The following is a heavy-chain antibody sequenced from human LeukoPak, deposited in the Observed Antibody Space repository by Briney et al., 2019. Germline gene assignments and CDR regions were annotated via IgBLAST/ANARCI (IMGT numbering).Heavy chain of an antibody. V-gene: IGHV3-23*01. Sequence: PGGSLRLSCAASGFTFSSYAMSWVRQAPGRGLEWVSAISGSGGSTYYADSVKGRFTISRDNSKNTLYLQMNSLRAEDTAVYYCAKDLGPTPYDSSISAWGQGTMVTVSS. CDR2: ISGSGGST. J-gene: IGHJ3*01. CDR3: AKDLGPTPYDSSISA. CDR1: GFTFSSYA. D-gene: IGHD3-22*01.